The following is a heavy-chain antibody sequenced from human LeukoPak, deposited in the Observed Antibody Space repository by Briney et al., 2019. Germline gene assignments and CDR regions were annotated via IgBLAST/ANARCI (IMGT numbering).Heavy chain of an antibody. CDR3: AKAGYYLYTDFDY. CDR1: GFIFSSYT. Sequence: GGSLRLSCATSGFIFSSYTMNWVRQAPGRGLEWVSSVSSSSYKYYADSVKGRFTISRDNSKNTLYLQMNSLRAEDTAVYYCAKAGYYLYTDFDYWGQGTLVTVSS. V-gene: IGHV3-21*04. CDR2: VSSSSYK. D-gene: IGHD3-22*01. J-gene: IGHJ4*02.